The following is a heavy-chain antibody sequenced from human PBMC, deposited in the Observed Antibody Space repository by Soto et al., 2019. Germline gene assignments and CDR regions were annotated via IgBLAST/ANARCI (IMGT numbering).Heavy chain of an antibody. Sequence: GESLRISCKVSGYSFTNYWIVWVLQMPGKGLEWMGIIYPGDSDTRYSPSFQGQVTISADKSINTAYLQWSSLRSSDTAMYYCARLRGREGFLSDYWGQGTLVTVSS. V-gene: IGHV5-51*01. CDR3: ARLRGREGFLSDY. CDR2: IYPGDSDT. CDR1: GYSFTNYW. J-gene: IGHJ4*02.